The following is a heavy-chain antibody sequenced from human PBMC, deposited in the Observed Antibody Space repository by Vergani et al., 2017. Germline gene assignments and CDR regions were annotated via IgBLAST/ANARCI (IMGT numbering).Heavy chain of an antibody. CDR3: ARVGVLVAVAGTGNWFDP. V-gene: IGHV1-2*02. CDR1: GYTFTGYY. D-gene: IGHD6-19*01. Sequence: QVQLVQSGAEVKKPGASVKVSCKASGYTFTGYYMHWVRQAPGQGLEWMGWINPNSGGTNYAQKFQGRVTMTRDTSISTAYMELSRLRSEDTAVYYCARVGVLVAVAGTGNWFDPWGQGTLVTVSS. CDR2: INPNSGGT. J-gene: IGHJ5*02.